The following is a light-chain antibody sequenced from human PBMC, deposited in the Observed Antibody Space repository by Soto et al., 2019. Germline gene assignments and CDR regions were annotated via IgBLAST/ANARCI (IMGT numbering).Light chain of an antibody. Sequence: EIVLTQSPGTLSLSPWERATLSCRASQSIYINSLAWYQHKRGQAPRLLIYAATVRATAVPDRFNGSGSGTDFALTISRLEPEDSAMYYCQQYGDSPFAFGPGTKRDVK. J-gene: IGKJ3*01. V-gene: IGKV3-20*01. CDR3: QQYGDSPFA. CDR1: QSIYINS. CDR2: AAT.